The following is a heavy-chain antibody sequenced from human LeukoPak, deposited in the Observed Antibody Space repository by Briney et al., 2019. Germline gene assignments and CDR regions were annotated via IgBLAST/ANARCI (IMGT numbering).Heavy chain of an antibody. CDR1: GGSISSYY. CDR3: ARVSYDFWSGYHGNWFDP. Sequence: PSETLSLTCTVSGGSISSYYWRWIRQPPGKGLEWIGYIYYSGSTNYNPSLKSRVTISVDTSKNQSSLKLSSVTAADTAVYYCARVSYDFWSGYHGNWFDPWGQGTLVTVSS. J-gene: IGHJ5*02. D-gene: IGHD3-3*01. V-gene: IGHV4-59*01. CDR2: IYYSGST.